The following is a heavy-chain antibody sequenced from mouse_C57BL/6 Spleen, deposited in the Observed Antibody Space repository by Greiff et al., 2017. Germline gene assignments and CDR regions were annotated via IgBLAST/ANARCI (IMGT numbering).Heavy chain of an antibody. J-gene: IGHJ3*01. V-gene: IGHV1-80*01. Sequence: VKLMESGAELVKPGASVKISCKASGYAFSSYWMNWVKQRPGKGLEWIGQIYPGDGDTNYNGKFKGKATLTADKSSSTAYMQLSSLTSEDSAVYFCALYDYAWFAYWGQGTLVTVSA. D-gene: IGHD2-4*01. CDR1: GYAFSSYW. CDR3: ALYDYAWFAY. CDR2: IYPGDGDT.